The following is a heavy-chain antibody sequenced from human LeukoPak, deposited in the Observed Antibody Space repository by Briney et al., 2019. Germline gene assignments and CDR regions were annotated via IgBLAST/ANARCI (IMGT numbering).Heavy chain of an antibody. CDR2: IYSSGST. D-gene: IGHD3-22*01. Sequence: SETLSLTCTVSGGSISNYYWSWIRQSAGKGLEWIGRIYSSGSTSYNPSLRRRVTMSVDTSKNQFSLKLSSVTAADTAVYYCAGYYDRSGYNPFDYWGQGTPVTVSS. CDR3: AGYYDRSGYNPFDY. V-gene: IGHV4-4*07. J-gene: IGHJ4*02. CDR1: GGSISNYY.